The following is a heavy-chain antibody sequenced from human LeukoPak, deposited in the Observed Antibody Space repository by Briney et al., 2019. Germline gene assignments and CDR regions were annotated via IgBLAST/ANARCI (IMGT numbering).Heavy chain of an antibody. Sequence: PGGSLRLSCAASGFTFSSYAMSWVRQAPGKGLEWVSAISGSGGSTCYADSVKGRFTISRDNSKNTLYLQMNSLRAEDTAVYYCAKTSGVIVVVITVYYFDYWGQGTLVTVSS. CDR1: GFTFSSYA. D-gene: IGHD3-22*01. V-gene: IGHV3-23*01. CDR2: ISGSGGST. CDR3: AKTSGVIVVVITVYYFDY. J-gene: IGHJ4*02.